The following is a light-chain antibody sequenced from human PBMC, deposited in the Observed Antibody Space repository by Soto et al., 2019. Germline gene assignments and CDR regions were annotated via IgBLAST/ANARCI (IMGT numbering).Light chain of an antibody. CDR1: SSDVGGYNY. CDR2: EVS. Sequence: QSVLTQPPSASGSPGQSVTISCTGTSSDVGGYNYVSWYQQHPGKAPKLMIYEVSKRPSGVPDRFSGSKSANTASLTVAGLQAEDEADYYCSSYAGSNSWVFGGGTKVTVL. J-gene: IGLJ2*01. V-gene: IGLV2-8*01. CDR3: SSYAGSNSWV.